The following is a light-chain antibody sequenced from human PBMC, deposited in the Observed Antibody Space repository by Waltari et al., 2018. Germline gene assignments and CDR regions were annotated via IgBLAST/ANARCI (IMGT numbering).Light chain of an antibody. J-gene: IGKJ1*01. V-gene: IGKV1-5*03. CDR1: QTIITW. CDR2: KAS. Sequence: DIQMTQSPSTLAASVGDRVTITRRASQTIITWLAWYQQKPGKAPKLLIYKASSLESGVPSRFSGSGAGTEFSLTISSLQPDDSATYYCQQYYTYWTFGQGTKVDIK. CDR3: QQYYTYWT.